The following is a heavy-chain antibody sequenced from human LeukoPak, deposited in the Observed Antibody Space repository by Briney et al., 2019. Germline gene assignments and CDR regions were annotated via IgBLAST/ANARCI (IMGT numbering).Heavy chain of an antibody. V-gene: IGHV3-7*01. CDR3: ARGTGMRAFDI. D-gene: IGHD3-10*01. Sequence: GGSLRLSCAASGFTFSSYWMSWVRQAPGKGLEWVANIKQDGSEKYYVDSVKGRFTISRDNAKNSLYLQMNSLRAEDTTVYYCARGTGMRAFDIWGQGTMVTVSS. CDR2: IKQDGSEK. J-gene: IGHJ3*02. CDR1: GFTFSSYW.